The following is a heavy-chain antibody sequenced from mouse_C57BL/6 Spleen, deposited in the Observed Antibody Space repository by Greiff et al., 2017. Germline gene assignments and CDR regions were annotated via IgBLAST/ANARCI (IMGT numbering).Heavy chain of an antibody. CDR3: ARDKENYYGYYWFAY. V-gene: IGHV3-6*01. D-gene: IGHD2-3*01. CDR2: ISYDGST. Sequence: EVKLQESGPGLVKPSQSLSLTCSVTGYSITSGYYWNWIRQFPGNKLEWMGYISYDGSTNYNPSLKNRISITRDTSKNQCFLKLNSVTTEDTATYYCARDKENYYGYYWFAYWGQGTLVTVSA. J-gene: IGHJ3*01. CDR1: GYSITSGYY.